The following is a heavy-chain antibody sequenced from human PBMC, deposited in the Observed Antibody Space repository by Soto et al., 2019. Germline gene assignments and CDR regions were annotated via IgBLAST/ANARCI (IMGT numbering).Heavy chain of an antibody. CDR2: IYSGGNT. J-gene: IGHJ4*02. CDR3: ARGFNWLDY. Sequence: PGGSLRLSCAAAGLTVSSNYMTWVRQAPGEGLEWVSVIYSGGNTNYADSVKGRFTISRDNSKNTLYLQMNTLRAEDTAVYYCARGFNWLDYWGQGT. CDR1: GLTVSSNY. D-gene: IGHD1-20*01. V-gene: IGHV3-53*01.